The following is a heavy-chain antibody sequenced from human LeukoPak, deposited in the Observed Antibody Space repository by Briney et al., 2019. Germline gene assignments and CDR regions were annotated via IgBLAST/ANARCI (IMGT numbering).Heavy chain of an antibody. CDR3: ARGGRLVEYYFDY. D-gene: IGHD1-26*01. Sequence: SETLSLTCTVSGYSISSGYYWGWIRQPPGKGLEWTGSIYHSGSTYYNPSLKSRVTISVDTSKNQFSLKLSSVTAADTAVYYCARGGRLVEYYFDYRGQGTLVTVSS. CDR2: IYHSGST. V-gene: IGHV4-38-2*02. CDR1: GYSISSGYY. J-gene: IGHJ4*02.